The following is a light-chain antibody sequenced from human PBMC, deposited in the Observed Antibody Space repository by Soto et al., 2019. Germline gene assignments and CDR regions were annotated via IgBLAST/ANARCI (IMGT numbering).Light chain of an antibody. Sequence: NVLTQSPGTLSLSPGQRATLSCRARQSLSGNYLAWYQQKPGQAPRVLIYRASIRATGISDRFSGSGSGTDFTLTISRLEPEDFAVYYCQHYGASPWTFGQGTKVDIK. CDR1: QSLSGNY. J-gene: IGKJ1*01. CDR3: QHYGASPWT. CDR2: RAS. V-gene: IGKV3-20*01.